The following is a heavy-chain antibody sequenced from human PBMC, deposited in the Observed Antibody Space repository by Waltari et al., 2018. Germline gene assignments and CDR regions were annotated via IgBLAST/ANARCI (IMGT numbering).Heavy chain of an antibody. D-gene: IGHD3-16*01. J-gene: IGHJ5*02. CDR3: AREEIEKWGTWFDP. Sequence: QVQLQESGPGLVKPSETLSLTCTVSGGSISNYYWSWIRQPAGKGLEWIGRTYTSGSTAYNPSLKSRVTMSPDTSKNQFSLKMTSVTAADMAVYYCAREEIEKWGTWFDPWGQGILVTVSS. CDR2: TYTSGST. V-gene: IGHV4-4*07. CDR1: GGSISNYY.